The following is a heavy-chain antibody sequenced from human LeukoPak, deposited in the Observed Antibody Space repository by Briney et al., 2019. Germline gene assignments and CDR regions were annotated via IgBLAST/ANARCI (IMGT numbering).Heavy chain of an antibody. CDR1: GGTFSSYA. CDR3: ARDYCSGVSGSFTSQH. J-gene: IGHJ1*01. V-gene: IGHV1-69*04. D-gene: IGHD2-15*01. CDR2: IIPILGIA. Sequence: EASVKVSCKASGGTFSSYAISWVRQAPGQGLEWMGRIIPILGIANYAQKFQGRVTITADKSTSTAYMELSSLRSEDTAVYYCARDYCSGVSGSFTSQHWGQGTLVTVSS.